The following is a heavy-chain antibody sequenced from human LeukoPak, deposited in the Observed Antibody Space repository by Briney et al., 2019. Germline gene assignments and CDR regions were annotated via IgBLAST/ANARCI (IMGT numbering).Heavy chain of an antibody. CDR2: INPNSGGT. CDR3: ARASTEYYFDY. CDR1: GYTFTGYY. V-gene: IGHV1-2*02. Sequence: ASVKVSCKASGYTFTGYYMQWVRQAPGQGLEWMGWINPNSGGTNYAQKFQGRVTITADESTSTAYMELSSLRSEDTAVYYCARASTEYYFDYWGQGTLVTVSS. J-gene: IGHJ4*02.